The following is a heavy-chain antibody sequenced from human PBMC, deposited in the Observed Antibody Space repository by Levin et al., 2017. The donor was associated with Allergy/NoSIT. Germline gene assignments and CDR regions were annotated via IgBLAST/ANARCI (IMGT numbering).Heavy chain of an antibody. D-gene: IGHD3-16*02. Sequence: GGSLRLSCAASGFTFSLYSFNWVRQFPGKGLQWVSSISSSGKDIFYADSVKGRFTVSRDDANNSVYLEINNLRVEDTALYFCATSFWGSYPAEYWGQGTLVTVS. CDR3: ATSFWGSYPAEY. CDR1: GFTFSLYS. J-gene: IGHJ4*02. V-gene: IGHV3-21*04. CDR2: ISSSGKDI.